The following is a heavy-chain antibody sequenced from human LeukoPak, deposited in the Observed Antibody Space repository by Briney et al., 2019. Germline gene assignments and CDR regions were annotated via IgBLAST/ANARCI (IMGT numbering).Heavy chain of an antibody. V-gene: IGHV4-34*01. D-gene: IGHD3-22*01. CDR3: ARGRAYYDSTGYYY. CDR1: GGSFSGYY. J-gene: IGHJ4*02. CDR2: INHSGST. Sequence: SETLSLTCAVYGGSFSGYYWSWIRQPPGKGLEWIGEINHSGSTNYNPSLKGRVTISVDTSKNHLSLKLSSVTAADTAVYYCARGRAYYDSTGYYYWGQGALVTVSS.